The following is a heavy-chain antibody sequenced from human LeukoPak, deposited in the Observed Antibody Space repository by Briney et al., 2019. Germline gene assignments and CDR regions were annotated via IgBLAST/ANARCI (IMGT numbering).Heavy chain of an antibody. D-gene: IGHD3-3*01. Sequence: GALVKVSCKASGYTFTGYYMHWVRQAPGQGLEWMGWINPNSGGTNYAQKFQGRVTMTRDTSISTAYMELSRLRSDDTAVYYCARASSGLLGVVIRWFDPGGQGTLVTVS. CDR1: GYTFTGYY. CDR2: INPNSGGT. J-gene: IGHJ5*02. CDR3: ARASSGLLGVVIRWFDP. V-gene: IGHV1-2*02.